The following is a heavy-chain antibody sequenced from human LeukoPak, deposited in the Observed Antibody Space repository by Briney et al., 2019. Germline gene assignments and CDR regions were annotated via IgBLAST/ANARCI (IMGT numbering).Heavy chain of an antibody. D-gene: IGHD3-10*01. CDR1: GFTVSSNY. J-gene: IGHJ4*02. V-gene: IGHV3-66*01. CDR3: ARDLGVVRGVVGH. CDR2: IYSGNTT. Sequence: GGSLRLSCAESGFTVSSNYMSWVRQAPGKGLEWVSVIYSGNTTYYADSVKGRFTTSRDNSKNTLYLQMDSLRVDDTAVYYCARDLGVVRGVVGHWGQGTLVTVSS.